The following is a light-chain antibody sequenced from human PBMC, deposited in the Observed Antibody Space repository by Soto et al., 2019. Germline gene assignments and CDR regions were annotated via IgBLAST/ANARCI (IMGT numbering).Light chain of an antibody. CDR1: QSISSW. V-gene: IGKV1-5*01. J-gene: IGKJ2*01. CDR2: DAS. Sequence: DIQMTQSPSTLSASVGDRVTITCRASQSISSWLAWYQQKPGKAPKLLIYDASSLESGVPSRFSGSGSGTEFTLTISSLQPDDFATYYCQQYNSYSQEYTFDQGTKLEIK. CDR3: QQYNSYSQEYT.